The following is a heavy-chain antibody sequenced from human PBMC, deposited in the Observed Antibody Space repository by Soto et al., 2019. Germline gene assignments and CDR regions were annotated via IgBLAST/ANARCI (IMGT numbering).Heavy chain of an antibody. CDR2: IKSKTDGGTT. CDR3: TTDRGGDYFLGYYYYGMDV. CDR1: GFTFSNAW. Sequence: EVQLVESGGGLVKPGGSLRLSCAASGFTFSNAWMSWVRQAPGKGLEWVGRIKSKTDGGTTDYAAPVKGRFTISRDDSKNRLYLQMNSLKTEDTAVYYCTTDRGGDYFLGYYYYGMDVWGQGTTVTVSS. V-gene: IGHV3-15*01. J-gene: IGHJ6*02. D-gene: IGHD4-17*01.